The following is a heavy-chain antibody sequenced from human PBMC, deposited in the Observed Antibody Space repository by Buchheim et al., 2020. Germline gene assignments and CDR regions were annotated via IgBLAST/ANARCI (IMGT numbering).Heavy chain of an antibody. V-gene: IGHV3-48*01. CDR2: ISSSSTI. CDR1: GFTFSSYS. Sequence: EVQLVESGGGLVQPGGSLRLSCAASGFTFSSYSMNWVRQAPGKGLEWVSYISSSSTIYYADSVKGRFTISRDNAKNSLYLQMNSLRAEDTAVYYCARGLPDYYDSSGYHFDYWGQGTL. J-gene: IGHJ4*02. D-gene: IGHD3-22*01. CDR3: ARGLPDYYDSSGYHFDY.